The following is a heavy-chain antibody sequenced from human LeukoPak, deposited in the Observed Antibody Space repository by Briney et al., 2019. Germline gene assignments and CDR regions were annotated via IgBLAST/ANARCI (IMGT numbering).Heavy chain of an antibody. CDR1: GGSLSSSSYY. Sequence: SETLSLTCTVSGGSLSSSSYYWGWIRQPPGKGLEWIGSIYYSGSTYHNPSLKSRVTISVDTSKNQFSLRLSSVTAADTAVYYCARVRSTSWFDSWGQGTLVTASS. CDR3: ARVRSTSWFDS. D-gene: IGHD1-26*01. CDR2: IYYSGST. V-gene: IGHV4-39*07. J-gene: IGHJ5*01.